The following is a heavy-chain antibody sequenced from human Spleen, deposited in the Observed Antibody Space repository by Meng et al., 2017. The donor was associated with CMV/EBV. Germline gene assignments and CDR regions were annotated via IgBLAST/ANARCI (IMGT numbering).Heavy chain of an antibody. Sequence: LSTTGECVGWIRQPPGKALEWPALIYWNDDKRYSPSLKNRLTITKDTSKNQVVLTVTSVDPVDTATYYCAHCRVGCNSNTCYNYFDYWGQGTLVTVSS. V-gene: IGHV2-5*01. CDR3: AHCRVGCNSNTCYNYFDY. CDR2: IYWNDDK. CDR1: LSTTGEC. J-gene: IGHJ4*02. D-gene: IGHD2-2*02.